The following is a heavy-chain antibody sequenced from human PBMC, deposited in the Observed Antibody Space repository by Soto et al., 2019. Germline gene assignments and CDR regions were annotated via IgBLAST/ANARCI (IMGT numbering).Heavy chain of an antibody. CDR1: GDSVSSNSAA. CDR3: AREAAAGSLGVSTSVSLVTSKVYYFDY. D-gene: IGHD6-13*01. J-gene: IGHJ4*02. CDR2: TYYRSKWYN. Sequence: SPTLSLTCAISGDSVSSNSAAWNWIRQSPSRGLEWLGRTYYRSKWYNDYAVSVKSRITINPDTSKNQFSLQLNSVTPEDTAVYYCAREAAAGSLGVSTSVSLVTSKVYYFDYWGQGTLVTVSS. V-gene: IGHV6-1*01.